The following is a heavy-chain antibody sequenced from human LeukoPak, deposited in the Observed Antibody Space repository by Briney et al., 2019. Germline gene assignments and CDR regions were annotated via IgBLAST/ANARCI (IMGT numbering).Heavy chain of an antibody. J-gene: IGHJ4*02. Sequence: AGGSLRLSCAASGFTFSNFGVHWVRQAPGKGLEWVALIWNDGSHKYYDDSVKGRFTISRDNSKSTLYLQMNNLRAEDTAVYYCAKDSDVYGDSHLDYWGQGTLVTVSS. CDR2: IWNDGSHK. D-gene: IGHD4-17*01. CDR1: GFTFSNFG. CDR3: AKDSDVYGDSHLDY. V-gene: IGHV3-33*06.